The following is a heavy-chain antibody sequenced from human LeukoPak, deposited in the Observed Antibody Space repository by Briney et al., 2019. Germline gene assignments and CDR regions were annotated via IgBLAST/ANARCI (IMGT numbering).Heavy chain of an antibody. Sequence: ASVKVSCKVSGYTLTELSMHWVRQAPGKGLEWMGGFDPEDGETIYAQKFQGRVTMTEDTSTDTAYMELSSLGSEDTAVYYCATGFKYYYHYMDVWGKGTTVTVSS. CDR1: GYTLTELS. V-gene: IGHV1-24*01. CDR2: FDPEDGET. D-gene: IGHD3-10*01. J-gene: IGHJ6*03. CDR3: ATGFKYYYHYMDV.